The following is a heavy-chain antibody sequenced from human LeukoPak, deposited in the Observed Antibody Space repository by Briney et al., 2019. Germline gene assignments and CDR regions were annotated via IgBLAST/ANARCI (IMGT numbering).Heavy chain of an antibody. J-gene: IGHJ3*02. CDR1: GFTFSNYW. V-gene: IGHV3-7*01. Sequence: PGGSLRLSCAASGFTFSNYWMTWVRQAPGKGLEWVANIHQDGDEKYYVDSVKGRFTISRDNAKNSLYLQMNSLRAEDTALYYCARPLARDAFDIWGHGTMVTVSS. CDR3: ARPLARDAFDI. CDR2: IHQDGDEK.